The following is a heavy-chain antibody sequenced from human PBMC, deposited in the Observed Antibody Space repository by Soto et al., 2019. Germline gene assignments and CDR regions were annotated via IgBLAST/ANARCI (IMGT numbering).Heavy chain of an antibody. CDR3: AKAQLLSPTDL. CDR2: ISGSGGRA. D-gene: IGHD1-1*01. Sequence: EVQLLESGGGLVQPGGSLRLSCAASGFTFSTYAMSWVRQAPGKGLEWVSGISGSGGRAYYADSVEGRFSISRDNSENTLYLQINSLRADDTAVYYCAKAQLLSPTDLWGRGTLVTVSS. J-gene: IGHJ2*01. V-gene: IGHV3-23*01. CDR1: GFTFSTYA.